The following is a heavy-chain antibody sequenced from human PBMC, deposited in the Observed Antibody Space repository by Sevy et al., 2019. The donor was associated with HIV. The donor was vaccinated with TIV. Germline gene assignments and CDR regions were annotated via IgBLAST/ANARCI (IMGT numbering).Heavy chain of an antibody. D-gene: IGHD2-15*01. CDR2: ISSSSSYI. V-gene: IGHV3-21*01. CDR1: GFTFSSYS. Sequence: GGSLRLSCAASGFTFSSYSMNWVRQAPGKGLEWVSSISSSSSYIYYADSVKGRFTISRDNAKNSLYLQMNSLRAEDTAVYYCARRYCSGGSCYLLSAFDIWGQGTMVTVSS. J-gene: IGHJ3*02. CDR3: ARRYCSGGSCYLLSAFDI.